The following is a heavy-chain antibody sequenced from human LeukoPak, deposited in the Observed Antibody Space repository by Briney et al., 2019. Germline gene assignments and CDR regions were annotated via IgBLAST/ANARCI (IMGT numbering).Heavy chain of an antibody. Sequence: GASVKVSCKASGYTFTSYGISWVRQAPGQGLEWMGWINAGNGNTKYSQKFQGRVTITRDTSASTAYMELSSLRSEDTAVHYCARDPWVGATTGSQGAELGFDPWGQGTLVTVSS. CDR2: INAGNGNT. V-gene: IGHV1-3*01. J-gene: IGHJ5*02. CDR1: GYTFTSYG. D-gene: IGHD1-26*01. CDR3: ARDPWVGATTGSQGAELGFDP.